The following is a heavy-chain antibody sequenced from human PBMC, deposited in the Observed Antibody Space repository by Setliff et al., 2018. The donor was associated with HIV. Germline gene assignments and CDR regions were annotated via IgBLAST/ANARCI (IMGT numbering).Heavy chain of an antibody. J-gene: IGHJ4*02. CDR3: AKDGEWEQWPTHYFDY. V-gene: IGHV3-23*01. CDR1: GFTFNTYA. CDR2: MGGSSGDT. Sequence: PGGSLRLSCAASGFTFNTYAMSWVRQAPGKGLEWVPSMGGSSGDTYYADSVKGRFTISRDNSKNTLYLQMKSLRAEDTAVYYCAKDGEWEQWPTHYFDYWGQGTLVTVSS. D-gene: IGHD1-26*01.